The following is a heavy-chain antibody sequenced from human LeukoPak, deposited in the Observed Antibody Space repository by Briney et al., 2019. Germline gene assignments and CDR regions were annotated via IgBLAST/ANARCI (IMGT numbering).Heavy chain of an antibody. CDR2: INHSGST. Sequence: SETLSLTCAVYGGSFSGYYWSWIRQPPGKGLEWTGEINHSGSTNYNPSLKSRVTISVDTSKNQFSLKLSSVTAADTAVYYCARGVVVVVAATSLDNWFDPWGQGTLVTVSS. D-gene: IGHD2-15*01. CDR3: ARGVVVVVAATSLDNWFDP. J-gene: IGHJ5*02. V-gene: IGHV4-34*01. CDR1: GGSFSGYY.